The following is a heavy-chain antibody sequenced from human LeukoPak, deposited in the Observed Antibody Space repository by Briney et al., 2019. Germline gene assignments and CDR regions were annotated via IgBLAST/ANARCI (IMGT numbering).Heavy chain of an antibody. D-gene: IGHD5-24*01. CDR3: ARTFVSGDGYKVGYFDY. CDR1: GFTFSNSY. CDR2: IYPSGNI. Sequence: GGPLRLSCAASGFTFSNSYLSWVRQAPGKGLEWVSLIYPSGNIYYTDSVKGRFTISRDNSKNTVYLQMNTLRAEDTALYYCARTFVSGDGYKVGYFDYWGQGTPVTVSS. J-gene: IGHJ4*02. V-gene: IGHV3-53*01.